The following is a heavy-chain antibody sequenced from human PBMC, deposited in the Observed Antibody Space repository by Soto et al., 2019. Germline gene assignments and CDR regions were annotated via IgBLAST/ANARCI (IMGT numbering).Heavy chain of an antibody. CDR1: GFTFSTYA. CDR3: ASVCSTTSCYGAFDI. V-gene: IGHV3-64*01. J-gene: IGHJ3*02. CDR2: ISGDGRST. Sequence: EVQLVESGGGLVQPGGSLRLSCAASGFTFSTYAMHWVRQAPGKGLEYVSLISGDGRSTYYANSVKGRFTISRDNSKNTLYLQMGSLRAEDRAVYYCASVCSTTSCYGAFDIWGQGTMVIVSS. D-gene: IGHD2-2*01.